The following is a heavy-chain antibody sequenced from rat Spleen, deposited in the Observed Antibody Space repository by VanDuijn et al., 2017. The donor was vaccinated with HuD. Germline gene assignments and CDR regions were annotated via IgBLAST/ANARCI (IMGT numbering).Heavy chain of an antibody. Sequence: QVHLKETGPDLVQLTQTLSITCTVSGFSLTTFNVHWVRQPPGKGLEWMGAMWNGGGTDYNSAFKSRLSITRDTSKSQVFLKMNSLKTDDTAKYFCARQYYDGYFDFDYWGQGVMVTVSS. CDR1: GFSLTTFN. J-gene: IGHJ2*01. CDR2: MWNGGGT. CDR3: ARQYYDGYFDFDY. D-gene: IGHD1-12*03. V-gene: IGHV2-64*01.